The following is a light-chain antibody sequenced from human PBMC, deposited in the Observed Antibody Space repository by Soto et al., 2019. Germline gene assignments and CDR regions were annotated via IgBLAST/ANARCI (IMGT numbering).Light chain of an antibody. J-gene: IGLJ1*01. CDR2: DNN. CDR1: TSDIGNNY. Sequence: QSVLTQPPTVSAAPGQKVTISCSGSTSDIGNNYVSWYQHLPGTAPKLLIYDNNERPSGIPDRFSGSKSGTSATLGITGLQTGDEADYYCGTWDSSLSALVFGTGTKLTVL. V-gene: IGLV1-51*01. CDR3: GTWDSSLSALV.